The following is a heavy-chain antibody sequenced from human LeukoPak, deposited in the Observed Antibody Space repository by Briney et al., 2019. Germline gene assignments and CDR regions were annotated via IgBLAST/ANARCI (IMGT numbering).Heavy chain of an antibody. CDR1: GFSFTDYG. Sequence: EASVKVSCKASGFSFTDYGISWVRQAPGEGLEWMGWISAYNGNTDYEQNVQGRVTMTTDTSTSTAYMELRSLRSDDTAIYYCARVYCPPGGYCSGGRCHLDYWGQGTLVTVSS. V-gene: IGHV1-18*01. CDR2: ISAYNGNT. CDR3: ARVYCPPGGYCSGGRCHLDY. D-gene: IGHD2-15*01. J-gene: IGHJ4*02.